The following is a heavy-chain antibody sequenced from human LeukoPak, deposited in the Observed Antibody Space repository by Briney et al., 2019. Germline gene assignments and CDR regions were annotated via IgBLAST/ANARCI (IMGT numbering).Heavy chain of an antibody. CDR2: TYYRSKWYN. J-gene: IGHJ4*02. D-gene: IGHD3-22*01. V-gene: IGHV6-1*01. CDR3: ARDPEGSGYYPIGLGFDY. CDR1: GDSVSSNSAA. Sequence: SQTLSLTCAISGDSVSSNSAAWNWIRQSPSRGLEWLGRTYYRSKWYNDYAVSVKSRITINPDTSKNQFSLQLNSVTPEDTAVYYCARDPEGSGYYPIGLGFDYWGQGTLVTVSS.